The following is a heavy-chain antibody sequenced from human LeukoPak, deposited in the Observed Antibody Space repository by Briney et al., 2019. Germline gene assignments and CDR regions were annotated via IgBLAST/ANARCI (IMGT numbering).Heavy chain of an antibody. V-gene: IGHV4-4*07. CDR2: IYTSGST. CDR3: ARDFNYYDSSGYHDAFDI. Sequence: SETLSLTCTVAGGSISSYYWSWIRQPAGKGLEWIGRIYTSGSTNYNPSLKSRVTISVDTSKNQFSLKLSSVTAADTAVYYCARDFNYYDSSGYHDAFDIWGQGTMVTVSS. J-gene: IGHJ3*02. D-gene: IGHD3-22*01. CDR1: GGSISSYY.